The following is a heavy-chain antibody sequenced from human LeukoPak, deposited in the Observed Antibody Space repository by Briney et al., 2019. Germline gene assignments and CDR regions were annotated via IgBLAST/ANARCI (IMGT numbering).Heavy chain of an antibody. D-gene: IGHD3-3*01. J-gene: IGHJ4*02. CDR2: IIPIFGTA. CDR3: ARGRVPYYDFWSGYYFDY. CDR1: GGTFSSYA. V-gene: IGHV1-69*05. Sequence: SVKVSCKASGGTFSSYAISWVRQAPGQGLEWMGGIIPIFGTANYAQKFQGRVTITTDESTSTAYMELSSLRSENTAVYYCARGRVPYYDFWSGYYFDYWGQGTLVTVSS.